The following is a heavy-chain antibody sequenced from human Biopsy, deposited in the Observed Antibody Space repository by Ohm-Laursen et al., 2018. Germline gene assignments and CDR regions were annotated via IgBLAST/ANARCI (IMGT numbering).Heavy chain of an antibody. Sequence: SLRLSCAAPGFTLSTDWMSWVRQAPGKGLEWVANIKYDGSEHYCVDSVKGRFTISRDNAGNSLFLQMNSLRGEDTAVYYCVRNMLRLHGGFGEDWGQGTTVTVSS. CDR1: GFTLSTDW. D-gene: IGHD3-10*01. V-gene: IGHV3-7*01. CDR2: IKYDGSEH. CDR3: VRNMLRLHGGFGED. J-gene: IGHJ4*02.